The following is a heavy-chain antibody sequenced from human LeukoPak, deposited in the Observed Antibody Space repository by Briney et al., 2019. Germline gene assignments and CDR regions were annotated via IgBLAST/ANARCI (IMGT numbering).Heavy chain of an antibody. V-gene: IGHV3-23*01. CDR2: ISGSGGSA. J-gene: IGHJ4*02. D-gene: IGHD3-22*01. CDR3: AKDYYFDSSGYSESGGFYFDY. CDR1: GFTFSSYA. Sequence: PGGSLRLSXAASGFTFSSYAMSWVRQAPGKGLEWVSAISGSGGSAYYADSVKGRLTISRDNSKNTLYLQMNSLRAEDTAVYYCAKDYYFDSSGYSESGGFYFDYWGQGTLVTVSS.